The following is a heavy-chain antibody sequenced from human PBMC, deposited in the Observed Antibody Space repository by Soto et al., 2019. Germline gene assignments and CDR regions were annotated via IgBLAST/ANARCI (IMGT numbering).Heavy chain of an antibody. CDR3: ARETTRFDH. Sequence: ASLKLSCKASGYAITSYDINWVRQATGQGLEWMGWMNPNSGNTAYAQKFLGRVTMTRNTSISTAYMELSSLRSEDTAVYYCARETTRFDHWGQGTLVTVSS. V-gene: IGHV1-8*01. CDR2: MNPNSGNT. CDR1: GYAITSYD. D-gene: IGHD1-1*01. J-gene: IGHJ4*02.